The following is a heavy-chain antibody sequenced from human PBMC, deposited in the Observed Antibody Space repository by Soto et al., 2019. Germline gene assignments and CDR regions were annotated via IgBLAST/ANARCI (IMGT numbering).Heavy chain of an antibody. D-gene: IGHD3-10*01. CDR2: IYYSGST. J-gene: IGHJ3*02. Sequence: PSETLSLTCTVSGGSISSSSYYWGWIRQPPGKGLEWIGSIYYSGSTYYNPSLKSRVTISVDTSKNQFSLKLSSVTATDTAVYYCARRTQLWFAFDIWGHGTMVTVSS. CDR1: GGSISSSSYY. V-gene: IGHV4-39*01. CDR3: ARRTQLWFAFDI.